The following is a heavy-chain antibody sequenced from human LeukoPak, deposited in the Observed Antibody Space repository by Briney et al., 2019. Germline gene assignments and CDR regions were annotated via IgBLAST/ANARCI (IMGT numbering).Heavy chain of an antibody. Sequence: PSETLSLTCAVSGASISSHAWWSWVRQPPGMGLKRIGEIYHSGSTLFNPSLRSRVSISVDKSNNRFSLQLSSVTAADTAVYYCASRRELTGEPYWGQGTLVSVSS. J-gene: IGHJ4*02. CDR2: IYHSGST. D-gene: IGHD3-10*01. V-gene: IGHV4-4*02. CDR3: ASRRELTGEPY. CDR1: GASISSHAW.